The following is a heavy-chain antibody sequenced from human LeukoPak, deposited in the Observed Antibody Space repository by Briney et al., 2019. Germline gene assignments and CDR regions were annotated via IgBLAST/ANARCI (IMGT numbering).Heavy chain of an antibody. CDR2: IVEDGSET. CDR1: GFTFSSYW. CDR3: ARDPTRRFDL. Sequence: GGSLRLSCATSGFTFSSYWMTWVRQAPGKGLEWVASIVEDGSETYYLDSVKGRFTFSRDNAKNSLYLQMNSLGGEDTAVYYCARDPTRRFDLWGQGTLVTASS. V-gene: IGHV3-7*01. J-gene: IGHJ4*02.